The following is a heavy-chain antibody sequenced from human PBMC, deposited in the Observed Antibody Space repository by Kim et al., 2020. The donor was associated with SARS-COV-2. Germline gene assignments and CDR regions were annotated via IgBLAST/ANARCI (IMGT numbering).Heavy chain of an antibody. D-gene: IGHD3-9*01. V-gene: IGHV4-39*01. Sequence: SETLSLTCTVSGGSISSSSYYWGCIRQPPGKGLEWIGSIYYSGSTYYNPSLKSRVTISVDTSKNQFSLKLSSVTAADTAVYYCARHRETYYDILTGYGMAKNWFDPWGQGTLVTVSS. CDR3: ARHRETYYDILTGYGMAKNWFDP. CDR1: GGSISSSSYY. J-gene: IGHJ5*02. CDR2: IYYSGST.